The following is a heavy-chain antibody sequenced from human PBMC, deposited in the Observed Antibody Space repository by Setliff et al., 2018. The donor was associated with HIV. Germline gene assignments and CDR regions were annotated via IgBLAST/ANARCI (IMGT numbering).Heavy chain of an antibody. J-gene: IGHJ2*01. CDR1: GGSISSGGYY. D-gene: IGHD2-15*01. V-gene: IGHV4-31*03. CDR2: IYYCGST. Sequence: SETLSLTCTVSGGSISSGGYYWSWIRQHPGKSLEWIGYIYYCGSTYYNPSLKSRVTISVDTSNNQFSLKLSSVTAADTAVYYCARVPGVVVVVAANWYFDLWGRGTLVTVS. CDR3: ARVPGVVVVVAANWYFDL.